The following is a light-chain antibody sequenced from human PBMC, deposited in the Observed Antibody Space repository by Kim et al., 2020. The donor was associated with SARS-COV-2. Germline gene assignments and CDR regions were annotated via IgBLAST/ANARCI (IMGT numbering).Light chain of an antibody. J-gene: IGLJ2*01. Sequence: SSELTQDPAVSVALGQTVRITCQGDSLRSYYASWYQQKPGQAPVRVIYGKNNRPSGIPDRFSCSSSGNTASLTITGAQAEDEADYYCNSWDSSGNHVVFGGGTQLTVL. CDR1: SLRSYY. CDR3: NSWDSSGNHVV. CDR2: GKN. V-gene: IGLV3-19*02.